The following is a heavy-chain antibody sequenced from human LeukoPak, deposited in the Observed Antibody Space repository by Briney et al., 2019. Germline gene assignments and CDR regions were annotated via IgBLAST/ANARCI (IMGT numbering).Heavy chain of an antibody. CDR3: ARGRRQSSRQLGYDY. V-gene: IGHV4-34*01. CDR1: GGSFSGYY. J-gene: IGHJ4*02. D-gene: IGHD6-13*01. CDR2: INHSGST. Sequence: PSETLSLTCAVYGGSFSGYYWSWIRQPPGKGLEWIGEINHSGSTNYNPSLKSRVTISVDTSKNQFSLKLSSVTAAGTAVYYCARGRRQSSRQLGYDYWGQGTLVTVSS.